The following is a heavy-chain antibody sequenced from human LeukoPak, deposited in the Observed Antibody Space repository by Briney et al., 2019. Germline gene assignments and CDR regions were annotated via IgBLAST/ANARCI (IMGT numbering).Heavy chain of an antibody. J-gene: IGHJ3*02. CDR1: GGSINNYY. Sequence: SETLSLTCTVSGGSINNYYWSWIRQPAGKGLEWIGRIYTRGSTDYNPSLKSRVTMSVDTSKNQFSLKLSSVTAADTAVYYCARGRYCSADICSGGDAFDIWGQGTMVSVSS. V-gene: IGHV4-4*07. CDR2: IYTRGST. D-gene: IGHD2-15*01. CDR3: ARGRYCSADICSGGDAFDI.